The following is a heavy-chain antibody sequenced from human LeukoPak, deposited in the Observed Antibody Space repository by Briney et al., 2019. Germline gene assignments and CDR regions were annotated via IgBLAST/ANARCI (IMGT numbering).Heavy chain of an antibody. D-gene: IGHD6-13*01. CDR1: GGTFTSYD. CDR3: ARGRQQLVRGNWFDP. Sequence: TSVKVSCKASGGTFTSYDINWVRQATGQGLEWMGWMNPNSGNTGYAQKFQGRVTITRNTSISTAYMELSSLRSEDTAVYYCARGRQQLVRGNWFDPWGQGTLVTVSS. J-gene: IGHJ5*02. V-gene: IGHV1-8*03. CDR2: MNPNSGNT.